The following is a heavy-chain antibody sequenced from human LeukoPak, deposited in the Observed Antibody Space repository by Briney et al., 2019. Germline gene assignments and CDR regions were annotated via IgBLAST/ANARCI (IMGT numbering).Heavy chain of an antibody. CDR3: ARGSRSGYEGDWFDP. D-gene: IGHD5-12*01. CDR2: ISYDGSNK. CDR1: GFTFSSYG. J-gene: IGHJ5*02. V-gene: IGHV3-30*03. Sequence: PGGSLRLSCAASGFTFSSYGMHWVRQAPGKGLEWVAVISYDGSNKYYADSVKGRFTISRDNSKNTLYLQMNSLRAEDTAVYYCARGSRSGYEGDWFDPWGQGTLVTVSS.